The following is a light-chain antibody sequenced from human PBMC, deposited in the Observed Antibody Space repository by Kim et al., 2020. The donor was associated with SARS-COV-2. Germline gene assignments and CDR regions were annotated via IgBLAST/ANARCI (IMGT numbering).Light chain of an antibody. J-gene: IGLJ3*02. CDR2: GKY. CDR1: GLRDYY. Sequence: SSELTQDPAVSVALGQTVRLTCQGDGLRDYYATWYQQRPGQAPVLVLYGKYNRPSGIPDRFSGSASGNTASLTITGAQAEDEADYYCNSRDSSGDHVVFGGGTQLTVL. V-gene: IGLV3-19*01. CDR3: NSRDSSGDHVV.